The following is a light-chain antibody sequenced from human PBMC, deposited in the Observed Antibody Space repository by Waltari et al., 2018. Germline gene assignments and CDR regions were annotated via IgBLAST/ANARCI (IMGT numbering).Light chain of an antibody. J-gene: IGLJ3*02. Sequence: QSVLTQPSSGSGAPGQRVTISCNGSTSNIRATYDVHCYHQIPGTVPRFLISGDSNRPSGVPDRFSASKSGTSASLAIADLHVEDEADYYCHSYDSSLSTWLFGGGTKLTVL. CDR3: HSYDSSLSTWL. CDR1: TSNIRATYD. V-gene: IGLV1-40*01. CDR2: GDS.